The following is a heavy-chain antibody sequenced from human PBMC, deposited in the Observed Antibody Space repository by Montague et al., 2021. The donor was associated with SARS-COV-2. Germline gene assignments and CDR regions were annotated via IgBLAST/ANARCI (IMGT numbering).Heavy chain of an antibody. CDR1: GDSMTYFY. J-gene: IGHJ4*02. D-gene: IGHD1-1*01. CDR2: TFYRGTT. CDR3: ARGATRTFDY. V-gene: IGHV4-59*01. Sequence: SETLSLTCTVSGDSMTYFYWSWIRQTPEKGLQWIGYTFYRGTTKYNPSLESRVTITVGTSKDQFYLKLNSVTAADTAVYYCARGATRTFDYWGQGTRVTVSS.